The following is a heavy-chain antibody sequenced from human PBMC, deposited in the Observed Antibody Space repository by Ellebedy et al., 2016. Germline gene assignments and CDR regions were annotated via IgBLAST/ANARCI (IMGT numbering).Heavy chain of an antibody. CDR2: IYYTGST. D-gene: IGHD6-19*01. J-gene: IGHJ1*01. V-gene: IGHV4-39*07. CDR1: GASITGSRDY. Sequence: SETLSLTXSASGASITGSRDYWDWTRQPPGKGLEWIGSIYYTGSTYYNPSLNSRITISVDTSKNQFSLRLSSVTAADTAVYYCATGGGIAVSHAWGQGTLVTVSS. CDR3: ATGGGIAVSHA.